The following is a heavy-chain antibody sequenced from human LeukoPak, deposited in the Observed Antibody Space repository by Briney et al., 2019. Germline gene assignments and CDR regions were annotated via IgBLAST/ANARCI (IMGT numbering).Heavy chain of an antibody. Sequence: ASETLSLTCTVSGGSISSYYWSWIRQPPGKRLEWIGSIYYSGSTYYNPSLKSRVTISVDTSKNQFSLKLSSVTAADTAVYYCARNRYYYGSGNYGVPNWFDPWGQGTLVTVSS. CDR3: ARNRYYYGSGNYGVPNWFDP. J-gene: IGHJ5*02. CDR2: IYYSGST. CDR1: GGSISSYY. V-gene: IGHV4-39*01. D-gene: IGHD3-10*01.